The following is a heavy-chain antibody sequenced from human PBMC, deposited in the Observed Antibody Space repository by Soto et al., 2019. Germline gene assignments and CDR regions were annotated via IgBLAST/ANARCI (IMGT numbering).Heavy chain of an antibody. Sequence: PGESLKISCKGSGYRFTTYWLGCLRQRPGKGLEWMGVIYPDDSDTRYSPSFQGQVTISADKSINTAYLQWSSRKASDTAMYYCARHGIGNSGYDSHIPEHFFDYWGQGTPVTVSS. CDR3: ARHGIGNSGYDSHIPEHFFDY. J-gene: IGHJ4*02. D-gene: IGHD3-22*01. CDR1: GYRFTTYW. V-gene: IGHV5-51*01. CDR2: IYPDDSDT.